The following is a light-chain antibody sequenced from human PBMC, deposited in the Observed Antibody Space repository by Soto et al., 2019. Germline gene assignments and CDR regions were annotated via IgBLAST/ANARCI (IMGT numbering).Light chain of an antibody. Sequence: EIVLTQSPATLSLSPGERATLSCRASQSVSSNSLAWYQHKPGQAPRLLIDGASRRATAIPDRFSGSGSGTDFTLTISRLEPEDFAVFYCQQYGSSPITFGQGTRLEIK. CDR2: GAS. CDR1: QSVSSNS. CDR3: QQYGSSPIT. V-gene: IGKV3-20*01. J-gene: IGKJ5*01.